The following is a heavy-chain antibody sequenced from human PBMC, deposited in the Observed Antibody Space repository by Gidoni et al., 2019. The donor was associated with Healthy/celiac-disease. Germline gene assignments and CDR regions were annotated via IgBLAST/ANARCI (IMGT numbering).Heavy chain of an antibody. D-gene: IGHD3-3*01. Sequence: QVQLVQSGAEVKKPGASVQVSCKDSGYTFTGYSLHWVRQAPGQGLEWMGRINPNSGGTNYAQKFQGRVTMTRDTSSSTAYMELSRLRSDDTAVYYCARDSIYDDFWSGYDYYGMDVWGQGTTVTVSS. V-gene: IGHV1-2*06. CDR1: GYTFTGYS. CDR2: INPNSGGT. CDR3: ARDSIYDDFWSGYDYYGMDV. J-gene: IGHJ6*02.